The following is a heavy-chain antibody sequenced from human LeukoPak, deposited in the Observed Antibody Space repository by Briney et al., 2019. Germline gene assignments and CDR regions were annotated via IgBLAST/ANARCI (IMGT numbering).Heavy chain of an antibody. Sequence: SGGSLRLSCAASGFTFSSYAMSWVRQAPGKGLEWVSVISGSGGSTYYADSVKGRFTISRDNSKNTLYLQMNSLSAEDTAVYYCAMYDYGDYTDAFDIWGQGTMVTVSS. J-gene: IGHJ3*02. CDR1: GFTFSSYA. CDR3: AMYDYGDYTDAFDI. D-gene: IGHD4-17*01. CDR2: ISGSGGST. V-gene: IGHV3-23*01.